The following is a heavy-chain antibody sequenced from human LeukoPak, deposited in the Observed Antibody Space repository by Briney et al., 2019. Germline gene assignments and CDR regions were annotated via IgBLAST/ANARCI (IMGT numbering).Heavy chain of an antibody. V-gene: IGHV4-4*09. CDR3: ARLGCSGGSCYPFLDY. D-gene: IGHD2-15*01. CDR2: IYTSGST. Sequence: SETLSLTCTVSGGSISSYYWSWIRQPPGKGLEWIGYIYTSGSTNYNPSLKSRVTISVDTSKNQFSLKLNSVTAADTAVYYCARLGCSGGSCYPFLDYWGQGTLVTVSS. J-gene: IGHJ4*02. CDR1: GGSISSYY.